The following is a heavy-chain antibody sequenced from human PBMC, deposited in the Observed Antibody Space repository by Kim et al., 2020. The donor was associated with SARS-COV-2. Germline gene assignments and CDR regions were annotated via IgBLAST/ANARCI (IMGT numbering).Heavy chain of an antibody. V-gene: IGHV4-59*13. CDR2: IYYSGST. D-gene: IGHD3-9*01. CDR3: ARGGPDIIRHVQLDY. Sequence: SETLSLTCTVSGGSISSYYWSWIRQPPGKGLEWIGYIYYSGSTNYNPSLKSRVTISVDTSKNQFSLKLSSVTAADTAVYYCARGGPDIIRHVQLDYWGQGTLVTVSS. J-gene: IGHJ4*02. CDR1: GGSISSYY.